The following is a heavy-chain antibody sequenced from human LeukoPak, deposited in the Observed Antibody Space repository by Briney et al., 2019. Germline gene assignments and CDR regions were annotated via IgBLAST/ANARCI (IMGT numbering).Heavy chain of an antibody. D-gene: IGHD5-12*01. J-gene: IGHJ4*02. CDR1: GYTFTSYG. CDR3: ARDSRYDEGY. CDR2: ISAYNGNT. V-gene: IGHV1-18*01. Sequence: ASVKLSDNASGYTFTSYGISWVRQAPGQGLEWMGWISAYNGNTKYAHKFQGRVTMTTDTSTSTAYMELRSLRSDDTAVYYCARDSRYDEGYWGQGSLVAVSS.